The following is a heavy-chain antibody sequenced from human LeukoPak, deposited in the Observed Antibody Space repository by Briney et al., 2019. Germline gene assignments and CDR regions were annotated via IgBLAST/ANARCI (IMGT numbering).Heavy chain of an antibody. J-gene: IGHJ6*02. CDR2: IRYDGSNK. CDR1: GFTFSSYG. CDR3: ARGRQHPRYYYYYGMDV. D-gene: IGHD1-14*01. Sequence: GGSLRLSCAASGFTFSSYGMHWVRQAPGKGLEWVAFIRYDGSNKYYADSVKGRFTISRDNSKNTLYLQMNSLRAEDTAVYYCARGRQHPRYYYYYGMDVWGQGTAVTVSS. V-gene: IGHV3-30*02.